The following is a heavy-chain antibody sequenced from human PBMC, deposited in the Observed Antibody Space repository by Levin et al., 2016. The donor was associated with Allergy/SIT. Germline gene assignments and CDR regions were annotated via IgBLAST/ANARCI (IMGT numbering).Heavy chain of an antibody. CDR3: AKVSGSSSSWDY. D-gene: IGHD6-6*01. J-gene: IGHJ4*02. Sequence: GGSLRLSCAASGFTFSSYGMHWVRQAPGKGLEWVAVISYDGSNKYYADSVKGRFTISRDNSKNTLYLQMNSLRAEDTAVYYCAKVSGSSSSWDYWGQGTLVTVSS. CDR1: GFTFSSYG. V-gene: IGHV3-30*18. CDR2: ISYDGSNK.